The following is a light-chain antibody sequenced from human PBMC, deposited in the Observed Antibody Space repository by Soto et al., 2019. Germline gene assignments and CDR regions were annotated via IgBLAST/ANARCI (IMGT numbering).Light chain of an antibody. CDR3: QQYYSIPFT. Sequence: DIVMTQSPDSLAVSLGERATINCKSSQSLLYSSNDKNYLAWYQQKPGQPPQLLIYWASFRESGVPDRFSGSGSGTDFTLTISSLQAEDVAVYSCQQYYSIPFTFGPGTKVDI. CDR1: QSLLYSSNDKNY. CDR2: WAS. V-gene: IGKV4-1*01. J-gene: IGKJ3*01.